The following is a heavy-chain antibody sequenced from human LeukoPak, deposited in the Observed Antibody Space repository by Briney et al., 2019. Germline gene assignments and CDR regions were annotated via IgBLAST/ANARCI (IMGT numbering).Heavy chain of an antibody. V-gene: IGHV3-7*04. CDR3: ARAGGGAAAVDY. CDR2: IKLDGSEK. D-gene: IGHD6-13*01. J-gene: IGHJ4*02. CDR1: GFTFGKYW. Sequence: GGSLRLSCVASGFTFGKYWMSWVRQAPGKGLEWVANIKLDGSEKNYVDSVKGRFTISRDNTKNSLYLQMNSLRAEDTAVYYCARAGGGAAAVDYWGQGTLVTVSS.